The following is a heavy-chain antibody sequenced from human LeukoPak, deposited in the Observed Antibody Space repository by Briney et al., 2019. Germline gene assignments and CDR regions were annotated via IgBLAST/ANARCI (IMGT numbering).Heavy chain of an antibody. CDR2: INPNSGGT. V-gene: IGHV1-2*02. D-gene: IGHD3-3*01. Sequence: GASVKVSCKASGYTFTGYYMHWVRQAPGQGLEWMGWINPNSGGTNYAQKFQGRVTMTRDTSISTAYMELSRLRSDDTAVYYCARDRGSYDFWSGYQAYYFDYWGQGTLVTVSS. J-gene: IGHJ4*02. CDR3: ARDRGSYDFWSGYQAYYFDY. CDR1: GYTFTGYY.